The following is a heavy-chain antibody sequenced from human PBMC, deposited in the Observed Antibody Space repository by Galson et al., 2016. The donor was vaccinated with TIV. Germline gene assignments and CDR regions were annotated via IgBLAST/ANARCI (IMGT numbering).Heavy chain of an antibody. J-gene: IGHJ4*02. CDR3: ARESQPPLVGVSIIDY. CDR1: EFTFNSYT. CDR2: ISGSSSVI. D-gene: IGHD5/OR15-5a*01. Sequence: SLRLSCAASEFTFNSYTMHWVRQAPGKEPQWVSSISGSSSVIYYAGSVKGRFTISRDNTNDILYLQMSSLRVEDTAMYYCARESQPPLVGVSIIDYWGQGTVVTVSS. V-gene: IGHV3-21*04.